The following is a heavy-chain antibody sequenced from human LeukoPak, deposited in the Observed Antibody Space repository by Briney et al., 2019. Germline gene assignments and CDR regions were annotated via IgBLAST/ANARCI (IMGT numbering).Heavy chain of an antibody. CDR3: ARLTVAGYYFDY. J-gene: IGHJ4*02. Sequence: SETLSLTCTVSGGSISSSSYYWGWIRQPSGKGLEWIGSIYYSGSTYYNPSLKSRVTISVDTSKNQFSLKLSSVTAADTAVYYCARLTVAGYYFDYWGQGTLVTVSS. CDR1: GGSISSSSYY. V-gene: IGHV4-39*01. D-gene: IGHD6-19*01. CDR2: IYYSGST.